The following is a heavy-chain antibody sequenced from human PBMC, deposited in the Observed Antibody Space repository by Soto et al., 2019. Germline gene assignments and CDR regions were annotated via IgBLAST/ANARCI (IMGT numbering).Heavy chain of an antibody. CDR1: GFTFSDHY. Sequence: GSLRLSCAASGFTFSDHYMDLARQAPGKGLEWVGRIKQKVNSYTTEYAASVQGRFIISRDDSQSSLYVQMNSLKTEDTAVYYCARSGSYRPFDYWGQGTLVTVSS. D-gene: IGHD1-26*01. CDR2: IKQKVNSYTT. J-gene: IGHJ4*02. CDR3: ARSGSYRPFDY. V-gene: IGHV3-72*01.